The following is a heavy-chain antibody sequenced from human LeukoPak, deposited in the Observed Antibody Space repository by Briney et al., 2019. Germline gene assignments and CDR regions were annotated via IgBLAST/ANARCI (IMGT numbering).Heavy chain of an antibody. CDR3: AKAADYSNYVGDIYFDY. CDR1: GYTFTSYG. V-gene: IGHV1-18*01. Sequence: ASVKVSCKASGYTFTSYGISWVRQAPGQGLEWMGWISAYNGNTNYAQKLQGRVTMTTDTSTSTAYMELRSLRSDDTAVYYCAKAADYSNYVGDIYFDYWGQGTLVTVSS. D-gene: IGHD4-11*01. CDR2: ISAYNGNT. J-gene: IGHJ4*02.